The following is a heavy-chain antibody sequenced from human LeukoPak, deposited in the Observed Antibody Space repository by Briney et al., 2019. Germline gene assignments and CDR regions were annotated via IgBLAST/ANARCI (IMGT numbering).Heavy chain of an antibody. D-gene: IGHD2-2*01. J-gene: IGHJ4*02. Sequence: ASVKVSCKASGYTFTSYYMHWVRQAPGQGLEWMGIINPSGGSTSYAQKFQGRVTMTEDTSTDTAYMELSSLRSEDTAVYYCATIRYQLPPESFWDYWGQGTLVTVSS. CDR2: INPSGGST. CDR1: GYTFTSYY. CDR3: ATIRYQLPPESFWDY. V-gene: IGHV1-46*01.